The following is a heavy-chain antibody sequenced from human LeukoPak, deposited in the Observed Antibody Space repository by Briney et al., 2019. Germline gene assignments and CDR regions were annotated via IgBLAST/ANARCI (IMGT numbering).Heavy chain of an antibody. CDR2: MNPNSGNT. J-gene: IGHJ4*02. Sequence: ASVKVSCKASGGTFSSYAISWVRQATGQGLEWMGWMNPNSGNTGYAQKFQGRVTITRNTSISTAYMELSSLRSEDTAVYYCARGEDFWSGYLDWGQGTLVTVSS. CDR3: ARGEDFWSGYLD. V-gene: IGHV1-8*03. CDR1: GGTFSSYA. D-gene: IGHD3-3*01.